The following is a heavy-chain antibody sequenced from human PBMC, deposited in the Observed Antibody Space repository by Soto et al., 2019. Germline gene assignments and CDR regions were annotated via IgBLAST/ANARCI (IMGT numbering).Heavy chain of an antibody. D-gene: IGHD3-16*01. Sequence: QVQLVESGGNLVQPGGSLRLSCVASGFSFKAYYMTWFRQAPGKGLEFVSYISGSGSDPTYADSVKGRFTISRDSAKNSLSLQMNNLRAEDTAVYYCARPTRFPGDWGQGTLVTVSS. J-gene: IGHJ4*02. V-gene: IGHV3-11*05. CDR1: GFSFKAYY. CDR3: ARPTRFPGD. CDR2: ISGSGSDP.